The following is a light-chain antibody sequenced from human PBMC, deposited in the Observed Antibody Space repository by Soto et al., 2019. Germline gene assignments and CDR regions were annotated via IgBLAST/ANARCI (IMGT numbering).Light chain of an antibody. J-gene: IGLJ2*01. CDR3: TSFAVSPVV. Sequence: QSVLTQPPSASGSPGQSVTIPCTGTGIDDYDYNYVSWYQQHPGKVPKLIIYEVNKRPSGVPDRFSGSKSGSTASLTVSGPQVGNEADYYCTSFAVSPVVFGGGTQRPVL. V-gene: IGLV2-8*01. CDR2: EVN. CDR1: GIDDYDYNY.